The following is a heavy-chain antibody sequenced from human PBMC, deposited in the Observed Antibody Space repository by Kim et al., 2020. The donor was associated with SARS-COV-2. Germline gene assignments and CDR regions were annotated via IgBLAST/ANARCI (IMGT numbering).Heavy chain of an antibody. CDR1: ESTSTGYY. D-gene: IGHD6-19*01. CDR3: ARGFVSGWTFDY. Sequence: ASVKVSCKASESTSTGYYMHWVRQAPGQGLEWMGRINPNSGGTNYAQKFQGRVTLTRDTSISTAYMELSRLGSDDTAVYYCARGFVSGWTFDYWGQGTLVTVSS. V-gene: IGHV1-2*06. CDR2: INPNSGGT. J-gene: IGHJ4*02.